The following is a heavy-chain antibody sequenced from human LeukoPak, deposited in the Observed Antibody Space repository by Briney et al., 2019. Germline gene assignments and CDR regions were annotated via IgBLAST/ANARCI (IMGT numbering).Heavy chain of an antibody. D-gene: IGHD3-10*01. CDR3: AKDIERVRGVTSYYFDY. CDR1: GVTFSSYG. V-gene: IGHV3-30*18. CDR2: ISYDGSNK. Sequence: GGSLRLSCAASGVTFSSYGMYWVRQAPGKGLEWVAVISYDGSNKYYADSVKGRFTISRDNSKNTLYLQMNSLRAEDTAVYYCAKDIERVRGVTSYYFDYWGQGTLVTVSS. J-gene: IGHJ4*02.